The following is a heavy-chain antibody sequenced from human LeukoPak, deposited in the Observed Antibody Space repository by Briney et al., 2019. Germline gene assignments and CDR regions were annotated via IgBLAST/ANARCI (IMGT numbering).Heavy chain of an antibody. V-gene: IGHV1-46*01. CDR3: ARAFEKYYDILTGYWTLDY. Sequence: GASEKVSCKASVYTFTSYYMHWVRQAPRQGLEWVGIITPSGGSTSYAQKFQGRVTMTRDTSTSTVYMELSSLRSEDTAVYYCARAFEKYYDILTGYWTLDYWGQGTLVTVSS. CDR1: VYTFTSYY. CDR2: ITPSGGST. D-gene: IGHD3-9*01. J-gene: IGHJ4*02.